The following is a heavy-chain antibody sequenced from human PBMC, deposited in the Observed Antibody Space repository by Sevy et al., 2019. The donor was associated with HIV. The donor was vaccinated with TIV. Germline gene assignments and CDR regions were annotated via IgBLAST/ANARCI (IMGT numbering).Heavy chain of an antibody. CDR1: GFTFSSYT. CDR2: ITSSSDYI. Sequence: GGSLRLSCAASGFTFSSYTINWVRQAPGKGLEWVSSITSSSDYIYYADSVKGRFTISRDNAKNSLYLQMNSLRAEDTAVYYSARETGRAEFSFYFAYWGQGTLVTVSS. D-gene: IGHD3-10*01. J-gene: IGHJ4*02. V-gene: IGHV3-21*01. CDR3: ARETGRAEFSFYFAY.